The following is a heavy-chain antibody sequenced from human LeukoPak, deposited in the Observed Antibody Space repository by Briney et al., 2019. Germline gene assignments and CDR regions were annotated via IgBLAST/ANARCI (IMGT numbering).Heavy chain of an antibody. CDR2: IYYSGST. V-gene: IGHV4-59*01. CDR3: ARVHSSWYVNWFDP. J-gene: IGHJ5*02. Sequence: SETLSLTCTVSGGSISSYYWSWIRQPPGKGLEWIGYIYYSGSTNYNPSLKSRVTISVDTSKNQFSLKLSSATAADTAVYYCARVHSSWYVNWFDPWGQGTLVTVSS. D-gene: IGHD6-13*01. CDR1: GGSISSYY.